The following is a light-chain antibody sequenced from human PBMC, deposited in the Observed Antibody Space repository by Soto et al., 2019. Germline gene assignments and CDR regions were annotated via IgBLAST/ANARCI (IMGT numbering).Light chain of an antibody. V-gene: IGLV3-1*01. Sequence: SSELTQPPSVSVSPGQTASITCSGAKLGDKYACWYQQKPGQSPVLVIYQDTKRPSGIPERFSGSNSGNTATLPISGTQAMDEADYYCQAWDRSSFYVFGTGTKLTVL. CDR1: KLGDKY. J-gene: IGLJ1*01. CDR3: QAWDRSSFYV. CDR2: QDT.